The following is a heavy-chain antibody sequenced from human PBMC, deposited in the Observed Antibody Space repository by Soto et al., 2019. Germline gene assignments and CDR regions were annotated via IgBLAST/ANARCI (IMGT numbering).Heavy chain of an antibody. CDR2: IYYSGST. V-gene: IGHV4-30-4*01. CDR1: GGSISSGDYY. CDR3: ARDWLYYYGMDV. Sequence: PSETLSLTCTVSGGSISSGDYYWSWIRQPPGKGLEWIGYIYYSGSTYYNPSLKSRVTISVDTSKNQFSLKLSSVTAADTAVYYCARDWLYYYGMDVWGQGTTVTVSS. D-gene: IGHD5-12*01. J-gene: IGHJ6*02.